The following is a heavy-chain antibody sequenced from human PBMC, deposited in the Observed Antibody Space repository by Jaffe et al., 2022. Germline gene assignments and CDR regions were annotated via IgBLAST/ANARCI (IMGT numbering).Heavy chain of an antibody. CDR3: AKNMAIGGVLAVPAHNAFDI. V-gene: IGHV3-23*01. CDR1: GFTFSSYA. D-gene: IGHD3-16*01. Sequence: EVQLLESGGGLVQPGGSLRLSCAASGFTFSSYAMSWVRQAPGKGLEWVSAISGSGGSTYYADSVKGRFTISRDNSKNTLYLQMNSLRAEDTAVYYCAKNMAIGGVLAVPAHNAFDIWGQGTMVTVSS. CDR2: ISGSGGST. J-gene: IGHJ3*02.